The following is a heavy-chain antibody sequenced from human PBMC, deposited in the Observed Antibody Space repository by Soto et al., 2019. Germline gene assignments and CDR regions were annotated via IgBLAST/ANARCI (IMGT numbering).Heavy chain of an antibody. V-gene: IGHV1-69*02. CDR3: AIYRVYGGNRGYYYYGMDV. D-gene: IGHD5-12*01. J-gene: IGHJ6*02. CDR2: INPILGIA. CDR1: GGTFSSYT. Sequence: QVQLVQSGAEVKKPGSSVKVSCKASGGTFSSYTISWVRQAPGQGLEWMGRINPILGIANYAHKFQGRVTMTAAKSTSTADMELSSMRSEDTALYYCAIYRVYGGNRGYYYYGMDVWGQGTTVTVSS.